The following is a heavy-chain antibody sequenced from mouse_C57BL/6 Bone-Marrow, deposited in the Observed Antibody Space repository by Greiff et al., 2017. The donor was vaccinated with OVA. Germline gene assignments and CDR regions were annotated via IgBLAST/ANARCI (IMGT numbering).Heavy chain of an antibody. Sequence: EVQLQQSGPELVKPGASVKIPCKASGYTFTDYNMDWVKQSHGKSLEWIGDINPNNGGTIYNQKFKGKATLTVDKSSSTAYMERRSLTSEDTAVYYCARENRHWYFDVWGTGTTVTVSS. CDR1: GYTFTDYN. V-gene: IGHV1-18*01. CDR2: INPNNGGT. J-gene: IGHJ1*03. CDR3: ARENRHWYFDV.